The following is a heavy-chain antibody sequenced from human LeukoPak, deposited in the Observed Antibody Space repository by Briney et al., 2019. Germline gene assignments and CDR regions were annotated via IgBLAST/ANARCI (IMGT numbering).Heavy chain of an antibody. CDR2: IYYSGST. D-gene: IGHD3-9*01. CDR1: GGSISSYY. CDR3: ARGSRYYDILTGYLAFDI. Sequence: SETLSLTCTVSGGSISSYYWSWIRQPPGMGLEWIGYIYYSGSTNYNPSLKSRVTISVDTSKNQFSLKLSSVTAADTAVYYCARGSRYYDILTGYLAFDIWGQGTMVTVSS. J-gene: IGHJ3*02. V-gene: IGHV4-59*01.